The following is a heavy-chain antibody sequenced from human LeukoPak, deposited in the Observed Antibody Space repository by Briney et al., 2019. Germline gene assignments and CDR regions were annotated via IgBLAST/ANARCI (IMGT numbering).Heavy chain of an antibody. Sequence: PSETLSVTCTVSGGSISSSSYYWGWIRQPPGRGLEWIGRIYYSGSTYYNLCLKSRVTISVDTSKNQFSLKLSSVTAADTAVYYCARHFPEAQAAAGTWVFDYWGQGTLATVSS. CDR1: GGSISSSSYY. CDR2: IYYSGST. CDR3: ARHFPEAQAAAGTWVFDY. V-gene: IGHV4-39*01. D-gene: IGHD6-13*01. J-gene: IGHJ4*02.